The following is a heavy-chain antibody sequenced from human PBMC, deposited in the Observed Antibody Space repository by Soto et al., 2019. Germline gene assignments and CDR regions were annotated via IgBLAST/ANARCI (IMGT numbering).Heavy chain of an antibody. CDR1: GGTFSSYT. CDR2: IIPILGIA. Sequence: ASVRVACNGSGGTFSSYTISWVRQAPEQGLEWMGMIIPILGIANYAQKFQGRVTITADKSTSTAYMELSSLRSEDTSVYYCATLWFGELLPNAFDIWGQGTLVNVSS. V-gene: IGHV1-69*02. CDR3: ATLWFGELLPNAFDI. J-gene: IGHJ3*02. D-gene: IGHD3-10*01.